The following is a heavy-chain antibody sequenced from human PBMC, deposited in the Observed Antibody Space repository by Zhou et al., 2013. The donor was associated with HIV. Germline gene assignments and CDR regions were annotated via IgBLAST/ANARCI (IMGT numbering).Heavy chain of an antibody. CDR2: IIPILGIA. Sequence: QVQLVQSGAEVKKPGSSVKVSCKASGGTFSSYAISWVRQAPGQGLEWMGRIIPILGIANYAQKFQGRVTITADKSTSTAYMELSSLRSEDTAVYYCAISYSSSWYKYYFDYWGQGTPGHRLL. V-gene: IGHV1-69*04. CDR1: GGTFSSYA. D-gene: IGHD6-13*01. CDR3: AISYSSSWYKYYFDY. J-gene: IGHJ4*02.